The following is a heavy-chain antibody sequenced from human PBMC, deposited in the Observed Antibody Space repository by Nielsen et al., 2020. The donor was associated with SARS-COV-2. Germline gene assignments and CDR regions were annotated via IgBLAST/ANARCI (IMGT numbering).Heavy chain of an antibody. D-gene: IGHD6-13*01. J-gene: IGHJ4*02. CDR3: ARVNFAGYSSSWYLGY. V-gene: IGHV1-46*01. CDR1: GYTFTSYY. CDR2: INPSGGST. Sequence: ASVKVSCKASGYTFTSYYMHWVRQAPGQGLEWMGIINPSGGSTSYAQKFQGRVTMTRDTSTSTVYMELSSLRSEDTAVYYCARVNFAGYSSSWYLGYWGQGTLVTVSS.